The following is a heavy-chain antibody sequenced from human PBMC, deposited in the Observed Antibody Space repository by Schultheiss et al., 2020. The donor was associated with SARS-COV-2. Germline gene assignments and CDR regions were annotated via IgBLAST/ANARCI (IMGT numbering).Heavy chain of an antibody. CDR2: ISYDGSNK. V-gene: IGHV3-30*03. J-gene: IGHJ4*02. Sequence: GGSLRLSCAASGFTFSSYSMNWVRQAPGKGLEWVAVISYDGSNKYYADSVKGRFTISRDNSKNTLYLQMNSLRTEDTAVYYCSSFESWGQGTLVTVSS. CDR1: GFTFSSYS. CDR3: SSFES.